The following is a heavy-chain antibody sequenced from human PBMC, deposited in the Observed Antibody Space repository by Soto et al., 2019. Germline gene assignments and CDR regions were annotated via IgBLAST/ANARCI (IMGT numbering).Heavy chain of an antibody. CDR3: AKDEAVADHYFDY. CDR1: GFTFSSYA. CDR2: ISGSGGST. V-gene: IGHV3-23*01. Sequence: EVQLLESGGGLVQPGGSLRLSCAASGFTFSSYAMSWVRQAPGKGLEWVSAISGSGGSTYYADSVKGRFTISRDNSKNTLYLQMNSLRADDTAVYYCAKDEAVADHYFDYWGQGTLVTVSS. D-gene: IGHD6-19*01. J-gene: IGHJ4*02.